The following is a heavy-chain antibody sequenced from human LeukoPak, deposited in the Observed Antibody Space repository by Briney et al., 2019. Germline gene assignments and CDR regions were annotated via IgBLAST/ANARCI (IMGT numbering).Heavy chain of an antibody. J-gene: IGHJ6*03. CDR3: ARVKNDILTGYEFYYYYMDV. CDR1: GGSISSGSYY. D-gene: IGHD3-9*01. Sequence: PSQTLSLTCTVSGGSISSGSYYWSWIRQPAGKGLEWIGRIYTSGSTNYNPSLKSRVTMSVDTSKNQFSLKLSSVTAADTAVYYCARVKNDILTGYEFYYYYMDVWGKGTTVTISS. CDR2: IYTSGST. V-gene: IGHV4-61*02.